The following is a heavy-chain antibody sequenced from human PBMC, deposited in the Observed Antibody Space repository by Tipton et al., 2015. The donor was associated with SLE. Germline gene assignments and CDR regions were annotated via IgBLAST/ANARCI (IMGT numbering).Heavy chain of an antibody. Sequence: QVQLVQSGAEVKKPGASVKVSCKASGYTFTSYGISWVRQAPGQGLEWMGWISAYNGNTNYAQKLQGRVTMTTDTSTSTAYMELRSLRSDDTAVYYCARDDFRDCSGGSCSGSWFDPWGQGTLVTVSS. CDR2: ISAYNGNT. J-gene: IGHJ5*02. V-gene: IGHV1-18*01. D-gene: IGHD2-15*01. CDR1: GYTFTSYG. CDR3: ARDDFRDCSGGSCSGSWFDP.